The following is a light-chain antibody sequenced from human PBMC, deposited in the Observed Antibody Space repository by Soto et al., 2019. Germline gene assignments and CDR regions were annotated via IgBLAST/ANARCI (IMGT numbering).Light chain of an antibody. Sequence: DILLPQSPGTLSLSAGERATLSCRASQSVSRYLAWYQQKPGQAPRLLIYDASYRATGIPARFSGSGSGTDFILTISSLQVEDFAVYFCQQHENWPPVTVGGGTKVDIK. CDR2: DAS. CDR1: QSVSRY. CDR3: QQHENWPPVT. V-gene: IGKV3-11*01. J-gene: IGKJ4*01.